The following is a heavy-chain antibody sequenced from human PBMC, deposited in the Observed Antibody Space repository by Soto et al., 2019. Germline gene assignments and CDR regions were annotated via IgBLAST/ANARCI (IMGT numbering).Heavy chain of an antibody. J-gene: IGHJ6*02. V-gene: IGHV4-61*02. CDR2: IYHTGSI. CDR3: ARDMRVFGGIDV. D-gene: IGHD3-3*01. Sequence: SETLSLTCTVSGGSISSGDYYWSWIRQPAGKGLEWIGRIYHTGSINYNPSLQSRVTMSVDTSKNQVSLKLTSVTAADAAVYYCARDMRVFGGIDVWGQGTTVTVSS. CDR1: GGSISSGDYY.